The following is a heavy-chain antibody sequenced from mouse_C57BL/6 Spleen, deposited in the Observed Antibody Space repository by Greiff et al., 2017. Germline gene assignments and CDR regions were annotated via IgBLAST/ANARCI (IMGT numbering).Heavy chain of an antibody. CDR1: GYTFTSYG. CDR3: ARSYYSNYVDY. J-gene: IGHJ2*01. D-gene: IGHD2-12*01. CDR2: IYPRSGNT. Sequence: QVQLKESGAELARPGASVKLSCKASGYTFTSYGISWVKQRTGQGLEWIGEIYPRSGNTYYNEKFKGKATLTADKSSSTAYMELRSLTSEDSAVYFCARSYYSNYVDYWGQGTTLTVSS. V-gene: IGHV1-81*01.